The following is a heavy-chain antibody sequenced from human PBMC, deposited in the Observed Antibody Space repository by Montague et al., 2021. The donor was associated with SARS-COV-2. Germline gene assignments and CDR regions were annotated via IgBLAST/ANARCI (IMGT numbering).Heavy chain of an antibody. J-gene: IGHJ6*02. CDR1: GDSISTSTW. V-gene: IGHV4-4*02. Sequence: SETLSLTCRVSGDSISTSTWWTWVRQTPGKGLEWIGEIFHSGTIXYNPSLKSRVSISVDKSNNQFPLRLSSLIAADTAVYYCATLSRRTAAGTRDYFGLDVWGQGTTVVVSS. D-gene: IGHD6-13*01. CDR2: IFHSGTI. CDR3: ATLSRRTAAGTRDYFGLDV.